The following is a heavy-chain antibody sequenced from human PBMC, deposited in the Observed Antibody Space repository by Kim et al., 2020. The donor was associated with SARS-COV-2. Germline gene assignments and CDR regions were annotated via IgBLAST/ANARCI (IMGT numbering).Heavy chain of an antibody. CDR2: ISSSGSTI. J-gene: IGHJ6*02. Sequence: GGSLRLSCAASGFTFSSYEMNWVRQAPGKGLEWVSYISSSGSTIYYADSVKGRFTISRDNAKNSLYLQMNSLRAEDTAVYYCAREGPLEAATYYYYYGMDVWGQGTTVTVSS. D-gene: IGHD2-15*01. CDR1: GFTFSSYE. CDR3: AREGPLEAATYYYYYGMDV. V-gene: IGHV3-48*03.